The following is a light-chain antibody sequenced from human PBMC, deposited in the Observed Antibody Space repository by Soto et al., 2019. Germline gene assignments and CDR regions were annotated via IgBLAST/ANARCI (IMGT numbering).Light chain of an antibody. Sequence: EIVLTQSPATLSLSPGERATLSCRASHNVGNDFLGWYQQKPGQAPRLLVYNAYNRATGIPHRFSGSGSGTDFTLTISRLEPEDFAVYYCHQYAYSPQTFGQGTRLDIK. CDR1: HNVGNDF. CDR2: NAY. CDR3: HQYAYSPQT. V-gene: IGKV3-20*01. J-gene: IGKJ5*01.